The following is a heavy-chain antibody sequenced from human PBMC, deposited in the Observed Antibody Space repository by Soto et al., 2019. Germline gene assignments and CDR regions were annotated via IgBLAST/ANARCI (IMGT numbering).Heavy chain of an antibody. CDR2: ISYDGSNK. CDR1: GFTFSSYG. Sequence: QVQLVESGGGVVQPGRSLRLSCAASGFTFSSYGIHWVRQAPGKGLEWVAVISYDGSNKYYADSVKGRFTISRDNSKNTLYLQMNSLRAEDTAVYYCAKRPGDYWGQGTLVTVSS. CDR3: AKRPGDY. V-gene: IGHV3-30*18. J-gene: IGHJ4*02.